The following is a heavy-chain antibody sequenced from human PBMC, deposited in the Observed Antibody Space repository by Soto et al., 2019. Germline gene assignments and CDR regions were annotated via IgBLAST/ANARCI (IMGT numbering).Heavy chain of an antibody. CDR3: ARGRASWYWDF. V-gene: IGHV1-3*01. Sequence: ASVKVSCKTFGYTFTNYVIHWVRQAPGQGLEWMGWINAGTGNTKYSQKLQDRLTISRDTSAATACLDLSRLASEDTAVYYCARGRASWYWDFWGQGTLVTVSS. CDR2: INAGTGNT. J-gene: IGHJ4*01. D-gene: IGHD2-8*02. CDR1: GYTFTNYV.